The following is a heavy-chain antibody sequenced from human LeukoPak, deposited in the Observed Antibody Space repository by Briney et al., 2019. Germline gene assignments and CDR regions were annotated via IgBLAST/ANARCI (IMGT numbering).Heavy chain of an antibody. Sequence: GGSLRLSCAASGFTSSSYWMHWVRQAPGKGLVWVSRIKSDGSATSNADSVKGRFTISRDNAKNTLYLQMNSLRAEDTAVYYCARSNSSGWYYFDYWGQGTLVTVSS. J-gene: IGHJ4*02. V-gene: IGHV3-74*01. CDR1: GFTSSSYW. CDR3: ARSNSSGWYYFDY. D-gene: IGHD6-19*01. CDR2: IKSDGSAT.